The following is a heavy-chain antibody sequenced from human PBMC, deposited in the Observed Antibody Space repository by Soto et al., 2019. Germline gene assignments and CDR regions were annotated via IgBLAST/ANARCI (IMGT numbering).Heavy chain of an antibody. J-gene: IGHJ4*02. Sequence: QLQLVESGGGVVQPGRSLRLSCAASGFTFSTYGLHWVRQAPGKGLEWVAVISYDGINEYYADSVKGRFTISRDNSKNTLYLQMNSLRLEDTAVYYCAKDRRGAVVPAAIGGEYWGQGTLVTVSS. CDR3: AKDRRGAVVPAAIGGEY. CDR2: ISYDGINE. CDR1: GFTFSTYG. D-gene: IGHD2-2*01. V-gene: IGHV3-30*18.